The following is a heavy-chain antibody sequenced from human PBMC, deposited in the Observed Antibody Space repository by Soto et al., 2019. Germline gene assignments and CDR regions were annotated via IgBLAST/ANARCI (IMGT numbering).Heavy chain of an antibody. J-gene: IGHJ5*02. CDR3: ATETGIAVAGTFQNWFDP. CDR2: ISYDGSNK. CDR1: GFTFSSYA. Sequence: QVQLVESGGGVVQPGRSLRLSCAASGFTFSSYAMHWVRQAPGKGLEWVAVISYDGSNKYYADSVKGRFTISRDNSKNTIYLQMNSLRAEDTAVYYCATETGIAVAGTFQNWFDPWGQGTLVTVSS. D-gene: IGHD6-19*01. V-gene: IGHV3-30-3*01.